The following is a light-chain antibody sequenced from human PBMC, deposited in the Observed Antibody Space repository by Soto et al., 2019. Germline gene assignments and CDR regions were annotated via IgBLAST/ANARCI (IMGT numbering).Light chain of an antibody. CDR1: QSITKS. V-gene: IGKV1-39*01. J-gene: IGKJ4*01. CDR2: AAS. Sequence: DIQMTQSPSSLSASVGDRVTITCRASQSITKSLSWYRQKPGKAPKLLIYAASTLQSGVPSRFMGGVSGINFTLTISSLQPKDFETQYCQQSYCTPPTFGGGTKVEIK. CDR3: QQSYCTPPT.